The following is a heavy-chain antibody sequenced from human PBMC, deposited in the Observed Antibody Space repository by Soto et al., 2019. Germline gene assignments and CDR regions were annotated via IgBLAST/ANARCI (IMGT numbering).Heavy chain of an antibody. CDR1: GYTFTNYG. Sequence: QVQLVQSGAEVKKPGASVKVSCKASGYTFTNYGISWVRQAPGQGLEWMGWISAYNGNTNYAQNLQGRVTMTRDMSISTVYMELSRLTSDDTAIYYCARNMDYYYGRGSGNGHGVWGQGTTVTVFS. CDR2: ISAYNGNT. J-gene: IGHJ6*02. CDR3: ARNMDYYYGRGSGNGHGV. V-gene: IGHV1-18*04. D-gene: IGHD3-10*02.